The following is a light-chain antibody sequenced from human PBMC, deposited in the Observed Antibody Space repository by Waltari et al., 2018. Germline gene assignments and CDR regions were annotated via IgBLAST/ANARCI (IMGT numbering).Light chain of an antibody. V-gene: IGLV6-57*02. CDR3: QSYDSSNHEGV. CDR2: DDN. Sequence: NFMLTQPHSVSESPGKTVTISCTGSSGSIASNYVQWYQQRPGSAPTTVIYDDNQRTPGFPARFSGSTDSSSNSASLTISGLKTEDEADYYSQSYDSSNHEGVFGGGTKLTVL. J-gene: IGLJ3*02. CDR1: SGSIASNY.